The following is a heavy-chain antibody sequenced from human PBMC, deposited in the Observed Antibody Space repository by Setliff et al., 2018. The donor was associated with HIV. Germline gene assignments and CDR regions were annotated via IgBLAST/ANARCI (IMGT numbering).Heavy chain of an antibody. CDR3: ASAPLTTVTTGPRYYLDS. CDR1: GYTFTNYG. D-gene: IGHD4-17*01. J-gene: IGHJ4*02. CDR2: ISVYNGNT. V-gene: IGHV1-18*01. Sequence: ASVKVSCKASGYTFTNYGISWVRQAPGQGLEWMGWISVYNGNTNHVQRFKGRVTMTKDTSTSTVYMKVSNLKSEDTAVYYCASAPLTTVTTGPRYYLDSWGQGTLVTVSS.